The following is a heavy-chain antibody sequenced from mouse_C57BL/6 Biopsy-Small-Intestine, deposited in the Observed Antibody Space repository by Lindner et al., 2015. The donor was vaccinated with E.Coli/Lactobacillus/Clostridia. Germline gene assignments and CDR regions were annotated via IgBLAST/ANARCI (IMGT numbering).Heavy chain of an antibody. D-gene: IGHD3-3*01. J-gene: IGHJ2*01. Sequence: VQLQEVWGGLVKPGGSLKLSCAGSGFTFNSYTMSWVRQTPEKRLEWVATISGGGGNTYYPDSVKGRFTISRDNAKNTLYLQMSSLRSEDTALYYCARLRELPKGFDYWGQGTTLTVSS. CDR3: ARLRELPKGFDY. V-gene: IGHV5-9*01. CDR1: GFTFNSYT. CDR2: ISGGGGNT.